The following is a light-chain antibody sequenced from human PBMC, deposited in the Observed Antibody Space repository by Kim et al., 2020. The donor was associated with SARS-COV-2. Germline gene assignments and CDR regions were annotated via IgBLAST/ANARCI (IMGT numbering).Light chain of an antibody. CDR3: MQAVQTPRRT. CDR2: LGS. CDR1: QSLLHSNGYNY. V-gene: IGKV2-28*01. Sequence: DIVMTQSPLSLPATPAEPASLSCRSSQSLLHSNGYNYLDWYLQKPGQSPQPLSYLGSNRASGVPDRMSGSGAGTDFTLKISRVEAEDVGVYYCMQAVQTPRRTFGPGTKVDIK. J-gene: IGKJ3*01.